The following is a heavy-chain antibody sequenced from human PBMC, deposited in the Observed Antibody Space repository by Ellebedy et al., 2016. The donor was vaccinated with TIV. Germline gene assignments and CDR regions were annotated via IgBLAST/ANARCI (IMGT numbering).Heavy chain of an antibody. CDR3: AREVLITMIDDY. Sequence: ASVKVSCKASGYTFTSYYMDWVRQAPGQGLEWMGIINPSGGSTSYAQKFQGRVTMTRDTSTSTVYMELSSLRSDDTAVYYCAREVLITMIDDYWGQGTLVTVSS. V-gene: IGHV1-46*01. CDR2: INPSGGST. CDR1: GYTFTSYY. J-gene: IGHJ4*02. D-gene: IGHD3-22*01.